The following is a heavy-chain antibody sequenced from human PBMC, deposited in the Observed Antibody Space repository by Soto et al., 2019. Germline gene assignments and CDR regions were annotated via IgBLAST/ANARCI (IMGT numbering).Heavy chain of an antibody. J-gene: IGHJ6*02. Sequence: SLRLSCAASGFTVSSNYMSWVRQAPGKGLEWVSVIYSGGSTYYADSVKGRFTISRDNSKNTLYLQMNSLRAEDTAVYYCARYSSSWYSSYYYYYGMDVWGQGTTVTVSS. CDR2: IYSGGST. CDR1: GFTVSSNY. CDR3: ARYSSSWYSSYYYYYGMDV. D-gene: IGHD6-13*01. V-gene: IGHV3-53*01.